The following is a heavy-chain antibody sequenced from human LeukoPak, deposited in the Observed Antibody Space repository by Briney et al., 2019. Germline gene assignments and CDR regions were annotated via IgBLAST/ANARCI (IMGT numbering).Heavy chain of an antibody. D-gene: IGHD3-16*01. CDR3: AREGNDYYYDQ. J-gene: IGHJ4*02. CDR1: GFIFKTYT. V-gene: IGHV3-21*01. CDR2: ITGDCKYI. Sequence: PGGSLRLSCAASGFIFKTYTMTWVRQAPGKGLEWVSSITGDCKYITYADSVKGRFTISRDNAKISLYLQVASLRGDDTATYYCAREGNDYYYDQWGQGTLVTVSP.